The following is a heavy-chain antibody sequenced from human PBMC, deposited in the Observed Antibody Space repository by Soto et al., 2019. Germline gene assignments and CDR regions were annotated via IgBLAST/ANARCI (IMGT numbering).Heavy chain of an antibody. CDR3: ARASSSSAYHHHYYYGMDV. D-gene: IGHD3-22*01. CDR2: IYYSGST. CDR1: GGSISSGGYY. J-gene: IGHJ6*02. V-gene: IGHV4-31*03. Sequence: LSLTCTVSGGSISSGGYYWTWIRQHPGKGLEWIGYIYYSGSTYYNPSLKSRIMISGDTAKNQFSLKLSSVTAADTAVYYCARASSSSAYHHHYYYGMDVWGQGTTVTVSS.